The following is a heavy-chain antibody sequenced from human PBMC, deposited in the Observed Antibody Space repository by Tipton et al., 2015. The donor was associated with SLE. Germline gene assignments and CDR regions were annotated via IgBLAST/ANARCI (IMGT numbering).Heavy chain of an antibody. Sequence: LRLSCIVSGDSITSYYWTWIRQPAGKGLEWIGHISTSGSTNYNPSLKSRVTMSVDTSKNQFSLKLSSVTAADTAVYYCARHEGASAFDIWGQGTMVTVSS. CDR3: ARHEGASAFDI. CDR1: GDSITSYY. V-gene: IGHV4-4*07. D-gene: IGHD3-16*01. J-gene: IGHJ3*02. CDR2: ISTSGST.